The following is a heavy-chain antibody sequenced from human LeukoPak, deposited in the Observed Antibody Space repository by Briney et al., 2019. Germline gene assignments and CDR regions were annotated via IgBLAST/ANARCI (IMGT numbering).Heavy chain of an antibody. CDR3: ARGYPTFGVVSIFDY. CDR1: GLTLSGYA. D-gene: IGHD3-3*01. Sequence: GGSLRLSCAGPGLTLSGYAMSWVRQAPGKGLEWVSAITSSGGSTYYADSVKGRFTISRDNSKSTLYLQMNSLRAEDTAVYYCARGYPTFGVVSIFDYWGQGTLVSVSS. V-gene: IGHV3-23*01. J-gene: IGHJ4*02. CDR2: ITSSGGST.